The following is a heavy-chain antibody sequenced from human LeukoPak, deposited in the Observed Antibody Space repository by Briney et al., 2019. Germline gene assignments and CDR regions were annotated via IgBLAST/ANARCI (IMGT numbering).Heavy chain of an antibody. CDR1: GASVSRGAFF. CDR2: VYTSGNT. Sequence: SQTLSLTCTVSGASVSRGAFFWSWVRQPAGEGLEWIGRVYTSGNTYYNPPLKSRVTISFDTSKNQFFLSLSSVTAADTAVYYCARERAGEGALDIWGQGTLVTVSS. D-gene: IGHD3-10*01. CDR3: ARERAGEGALDI. V-gene: IGHV4-61*02. J-gene: IGHJ3*02.